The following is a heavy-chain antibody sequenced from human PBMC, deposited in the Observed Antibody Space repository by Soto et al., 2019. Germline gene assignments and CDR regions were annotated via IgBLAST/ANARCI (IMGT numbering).Heavy chain of an antibody. D-gene: IGHD4-17*01. CDR1: GFTFDDYG. CDR2: INWNGGST. V-gene: IGHV3-20*01. Sequence: GGSLRLSCAASGFTFDDYGMSWVRQAPGKGLEWVSGINWNGGSTGYADSVKGRFTISRDNAKNSLYLQMNSLRAEDTALYHGARGRDYGDYIDAFDIWGQGTMVTVSS. J-gene: IGHJ3*02. CDR3: ARGRDYGDYIDAFDI.